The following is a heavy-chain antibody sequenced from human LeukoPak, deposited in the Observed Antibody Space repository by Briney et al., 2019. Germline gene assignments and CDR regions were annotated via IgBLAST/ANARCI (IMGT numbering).Heavy chain of an antibody. CDR3: ARGHWRGLSTPPWDY. CDR1: GGSISSSSYY. V-gene: IGHV4-39*07. D-gene: IGHD3-16*01. J-gene: IGHJ4*02. CDR2: IYYSGST. Sequence: SETLSLTCTVSGGSISSSSYYWGWIRQPPGKGLEWIGSIYYSGSTYYNPSLKSRVTISVDTSKNQFSLKLSSVAAADTAVYYCARGHWRGLSTPPWDYWGQGTLVTVSS.